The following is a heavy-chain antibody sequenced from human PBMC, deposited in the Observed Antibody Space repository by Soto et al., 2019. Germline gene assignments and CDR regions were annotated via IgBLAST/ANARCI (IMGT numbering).Heavy chain of an antibody. Sequence: GGSLRLSCAASGFTFSNAWMNWVRQAPGKGLEWVGRIKSKTDGGTTDYAAPVKGRFTISRDDSKNTLYLQMNSLKTEDTAVYYCTTDLTTVTTLNAFDIWGQGTMVTVSS. CDR3: TTDLTTVTTLNAFDI. J-gene: IGHJ3*02. CDR1: GFTFSNAW. CDR2: IKSKTDGGTT. V-gene: IGHV3-15*07. D-gene: IGHD4-17*01.